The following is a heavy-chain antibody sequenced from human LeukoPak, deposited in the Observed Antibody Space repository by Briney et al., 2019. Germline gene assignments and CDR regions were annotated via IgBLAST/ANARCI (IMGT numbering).Heavy chain of an antibody. CDR2: ISSSGSYI. CDR3: AREFIAVAGTDWFDP. Sequence: GGSLRLSCAASGFTFSSYSMNWVRQAPGKGLEWVSSISSSGSYIYYADSVKGRFTISRDNAKNSLYLQMNSLRAEDTAVYYCAREFIAVAGTDWFDPWGQGTLVTVSS. J-gene: IGHJ5*02. CDR1: GFTFSSYS. D-gene: IGHD6-19*01. V-gene: IGHV3-21*01.